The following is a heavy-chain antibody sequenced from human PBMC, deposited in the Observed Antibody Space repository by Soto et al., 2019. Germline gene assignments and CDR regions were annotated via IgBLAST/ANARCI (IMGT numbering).Heavy chain of an antibody. V-gene: IGHV1-3*01. D-gene: IGHD6-19*01. CDR3: ARDGAVAGDSNFDY. CDR2: INAGNGNI. CDR1: GYTFTSFA. J-gene: IGHJ4*02. Sequence: QVHLAQSGAEVKKPGASVKVSCKGSGYTFTSFAIHWVRQAPGQGHEWMGWINAGNGNIKHSQKFQQRVTITRDTSASTAYMELSSLRFEDTAVYYCARDGAVAGDSNFDYWGQGTLVTVSS.